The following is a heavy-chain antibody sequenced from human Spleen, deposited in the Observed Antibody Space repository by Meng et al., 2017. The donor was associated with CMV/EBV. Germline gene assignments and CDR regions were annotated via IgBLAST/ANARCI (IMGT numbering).Heavy chain of an antibody. CDR1: GDTFTDYH. Sequence: ASVKVSCKASGDTFTDYHLHWVRQAPGQGLEWMGWISPYNRNTNYAQRLQGRVTMTADTSTTTAYMMLRSLTSDDTAVYYCARLDYSTSSCGHWGQGTLVTVSS. J-gene: IGHJ4*02. V-gene: IGHV1-18*01. D-gene: IGHD6-6*01. CDR2: ISPYNRNT. CDR3: ARLDYSTSSCGH.